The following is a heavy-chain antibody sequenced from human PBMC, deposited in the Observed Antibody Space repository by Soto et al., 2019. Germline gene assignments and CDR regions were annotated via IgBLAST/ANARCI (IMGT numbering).Heavy chain of an antibody. D-gene: IGHD6-6*01. CDR3: ARDRHSDSWRNQIGY. CDR2: ISYDGGNE. J-gene: IGHJ4*02. CDR1: GFIFSNYA. Sequence: QVQLVESGGGVVQPGRSLRLSCAASGFIFSNYAMHWVRQAPGKGLGWVAVISYDGGNEYYADSLKGRFTISRDNSKNTLYLQMNSLRTEDTAVYYCARDRHSDSWRNQIGYWGQGTLVTVAS. V-gene: IGHV3-30-3*01.